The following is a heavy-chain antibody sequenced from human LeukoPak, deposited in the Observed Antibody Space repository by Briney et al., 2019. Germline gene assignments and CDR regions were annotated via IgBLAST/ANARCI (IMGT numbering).Heavy chain of an antibody. V-gene: IGHV1-69*05. CDR3: AIDELPARSFDY. CDR1: GGTFSSYA. CDR2: IIPTFGTA. D-gene: IGHD1-26*01. Sequence: GASVKVSCKASGGTFSSYAISWVRQAPGKGLECMGRIIPTFGTANYAQKFQGRVTITTDESTSTAYMELSSLRSEDTAVYYCAIDELPARSFDYWGAGTPVTVSS. J-gene: IGHJ4*02.